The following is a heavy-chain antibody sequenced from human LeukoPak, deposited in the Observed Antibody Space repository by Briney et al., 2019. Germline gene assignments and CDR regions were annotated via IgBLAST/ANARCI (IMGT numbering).Heavy chain of an antibody. CDR3: ARNRMGYDFWSGYQINNWFDP. Sequence: GASVKVSCKASGYTFTSYGISWVRQAPGQGLEWMGWISAYNGNTNYAQKLQGRVTMTTDTSTSTAYMELRSLRSDDTAVYYCARNRMGYDFWSGYQINNWFDPWGQGTLVTVSS. J-gene: IGHJ5*02. D-gene: IGHD3-3*01. CDR2: ISAYNGNT. V-gene: IGHV1-18*01. CDR1: GYTFTSYG.